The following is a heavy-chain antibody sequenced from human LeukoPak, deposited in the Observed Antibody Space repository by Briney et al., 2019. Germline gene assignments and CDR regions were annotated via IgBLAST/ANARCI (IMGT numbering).Heavy chain of an antibody. D-gene: IGHD3-16*02. J-gene: IGHJ4*02. CDR2: INPNSGGT. CDR3: ASWDFHYDYVWGSYRRQTEWSY. Sequence: GASVKVSCKASGYTFTGYYMHWVRQAPGQGLEWMGWINPNSGGTNYAQKFQGRVTMTRDTSISTAYVELSRLRSDDTAVYYRASWDFHYDYVWGSYRRQTEWSYWGQGTLVTVSS. V-gene: IGHV1-2*02. CDR1: GYTFTGYY.